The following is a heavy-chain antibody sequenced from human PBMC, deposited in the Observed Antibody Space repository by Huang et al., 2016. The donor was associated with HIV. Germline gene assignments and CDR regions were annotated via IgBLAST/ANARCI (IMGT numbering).Heavy chain of an antibody. CDR3: VRGWYIAALPYFDY. CDR2: MNPNSGNT. V-gene: IGHV1-8*01. D-gene: IGHD6-6*01. Sequence: QVQLVQSGAEVRKPGASVKVSCEASGYSFAIYDINWVRQATGQGLEGMGWMNPNSGNTGYAQKFQGRVTMTRNTSISTAYMELSSLRSEDTAKYFCVRGWYIAALPYFDYWGQGTLVTVSS. J-gene: IGHJ4*02. CDR1: GYSFAIYD.